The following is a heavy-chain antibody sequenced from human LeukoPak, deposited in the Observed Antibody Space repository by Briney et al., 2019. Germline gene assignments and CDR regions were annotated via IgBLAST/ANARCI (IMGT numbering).Heavy chain of an antibody. J-gene: IGHJ6*02. Sequence: GASVTVSCTASGGTFSIYAISWVRQAPGQGLEWMGGIIPIFGTANYAQKFQGRVTITADESTSTAYMELSSLRSEDTAVYYCARAPYAGAFSYYGMDVWGQGTTVTVSS. V-gene: IGHV1-69*13. CDR1: GGTFSIYA. CDR2: IIPIFGTA. D-gene: IGHD1-26*01. CDR3: ARAPYAGAFSYYGMDV.